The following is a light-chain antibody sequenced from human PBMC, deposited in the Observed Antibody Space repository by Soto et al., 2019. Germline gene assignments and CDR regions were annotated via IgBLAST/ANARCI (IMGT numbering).Light chain of an antibody. CDR1: PAIRSY. J-gene: IGKJ1*01. V-gene: IGKV1-9*01. Sequence: GNRGNINFRDSPAIRSYLAWYQRKPGKAPKLLICDSSYLQSGVPSRFTGSDSGTEFTLTITGLQPDDFATYYCQQVKTFPPTFGQGTKVEIK. CDR2: DSS. CDR3: QQVKTFPPT.